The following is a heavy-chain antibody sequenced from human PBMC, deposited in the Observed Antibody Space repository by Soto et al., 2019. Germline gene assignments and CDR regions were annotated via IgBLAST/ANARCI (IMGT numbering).Heavy chain of an antibody. CDR3: ARWGVATAMKYNWFDP. Sequence: GESLKITCKGSGYSFTSYWIGWVRQMPGKGLEWMGIIYPGDSDTRYSPSFQGQVTISADKSISTAYLQWSSLKASDTAMYYCARWGVATAMKYNWFDPWGQGNLVTVSS. J-gene: IGHJ5*02. D-gene: IGHD5-18*01. CDR1: GYSFTSYW. V-gene: IGHV5-51*01. CDR2: IYPGDSDT.